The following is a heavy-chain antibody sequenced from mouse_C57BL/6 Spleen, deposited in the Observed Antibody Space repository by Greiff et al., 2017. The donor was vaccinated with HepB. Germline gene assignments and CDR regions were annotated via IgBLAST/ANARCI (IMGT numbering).Heavy chain of an antibody. CDR2: IYPGDGDT. CDR1: GYAFSSYW. J-gene: IGHJ3*01. Sequence: QVQLKQSGAELVKPGASVKISCKASGYAFSSYWMNWVKQRPGKGLEWIGQIYPGDGDTNYNGKFKGKATLTADKSSSTAYMQLSSLTSEDSAVYFCARSEGLRQRAWFAYWGQGTLVTVSA. V-gene: IGHV1-80*01. CDR3: ARSEGLRQRAWFAY. D-gene: IGHD2-2*01.